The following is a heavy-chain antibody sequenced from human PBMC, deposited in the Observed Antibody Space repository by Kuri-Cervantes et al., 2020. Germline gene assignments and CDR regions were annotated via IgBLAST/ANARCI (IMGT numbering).Heavy chain of an antibody. V-gene: IGHV3-23*01. CDR2: ISGSGGST. J-gene: IGHJ4*02. CDR3: AKEGDYGDYVDY. Sequence: GGSLRLTCAASGFTFSSYGMHWVRQAPGKGLEWVSAISGSGGSTYYADSVKGRFTISRDNSKNTLYLQMNSLRAEDTAVYYCAKEGDYGDYVDYWGQGTLVTVSS. D-gene: IGHD4-17*01. CDR1: GFTFSSYG.